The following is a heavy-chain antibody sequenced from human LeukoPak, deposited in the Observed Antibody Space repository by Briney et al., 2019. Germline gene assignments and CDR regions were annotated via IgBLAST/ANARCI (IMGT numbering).Heavy chain of an antibody. Sequence: ASVKVSCKASGYTFTSYAMHWVRQAPGQGLEWMGWISAYNGNTNYAQKLQGRVTMTTDTSTSTAYMELRSLRSDDTAVYYCARELPEWHIDYWGQGTLVTVSS. CDR3: ARELPEWHIDY. D-gene: IGHD3-3*01. CDR2: ISAYNGNT. V-gene: IGHV1-18*01. CDR1: GYTFTSYA. J-gene: IGHJ4*02.